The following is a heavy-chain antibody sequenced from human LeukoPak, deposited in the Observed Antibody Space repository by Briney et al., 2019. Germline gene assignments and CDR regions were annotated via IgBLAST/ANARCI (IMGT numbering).Heavy chain of an antibody. V-gene: IGHV3-7*04. CDR2: IEQDGGEK. CDR1: GFTFSNYW. CDR3: AGGLGWLIDY. D-gene: IGHD2-15*01. J-gene: IGHJ4*02. Sequence: GGSLRLSCAASGFTFSNYWMNWVRQAPGKGLEWVVNIEQDGGEKNYVDPVKGRFTISRDNAKNSLYLQMNSLRAEDTAVYYCAGGLGWLIDYWGQGTLVTVSS.